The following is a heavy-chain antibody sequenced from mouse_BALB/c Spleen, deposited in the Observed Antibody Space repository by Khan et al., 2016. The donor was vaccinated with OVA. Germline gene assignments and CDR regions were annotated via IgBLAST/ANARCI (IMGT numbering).Heavy chain of an antibody. CDR1: GYTFTNYG. V-gene: IGHV9-3-1*01. J-gene: IGHJ1*01. CDR2: INTYTGEP. Sequence: QIQLVQSGPELKKPGETVKISCKASGYTFTNYGMNWVKQAPGKGLKWMGWINTYTGEPTYAAAFKGRFAFSLTTYARTAYLQINNLKNEDTATYCCARMKPDWYFDVWGAGTTVTVSS. CDR3: ARMKPDWYFDV.